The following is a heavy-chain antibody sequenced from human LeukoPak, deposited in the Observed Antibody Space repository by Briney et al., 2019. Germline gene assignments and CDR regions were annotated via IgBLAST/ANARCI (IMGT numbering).Heavy chain of an antibody. Sequence: SGGSLRLSCAASGFTFSSYEMNWVSQAPGKGLEWVSYISSSSSIIYYADSVKGRFTISRDNAKNSLYLQMNSLRVEDTAVYYCARVHSSGWNWGQGTLVTVSS. CDR2: ISSSSSII. J-gene: IGHJ4*02. V-gene: IGHV3-48*03. CDR1: GFTFSSYE. D-gene: IGHD6-19*01. CDR3: ARVHSSGWN.